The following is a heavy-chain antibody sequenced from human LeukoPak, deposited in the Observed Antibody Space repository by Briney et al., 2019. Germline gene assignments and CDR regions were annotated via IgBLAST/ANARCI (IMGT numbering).Heavy chain of an antibody. CDR3: ARVEVLEWPPDD. CDR2: INPNSGGT. CDR1: GYTFTGYY. Sequence: ASVKVSCKASGYTFTGYYMHWVRRAPGQGLEWMGWINPNSGGTNYAQKFQGRVTMTRDTSISTAYTELSRLRSDDTAVYYCARVEVLEWPPDDWGQGTLVTVSS. V-gene: IGHV1-2*02. D-gene: IGHD3-3*01. J-gene: IGHJ4*02.